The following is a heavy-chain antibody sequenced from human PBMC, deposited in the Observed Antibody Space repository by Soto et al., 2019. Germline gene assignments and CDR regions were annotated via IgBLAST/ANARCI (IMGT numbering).Heavy chain of an antibody. Sequence: SETLSLTCTVSGGSISSYYWSWIRQPPGKGLEWIGYIYYSGSTNYNPPLKSRVPISVDTSKNQFSLKLSSVTAADTAVYYCARHGGKIRGGYFDYWGQGTLVTVSS. CDR2: IYYSGST. CDR3: ARHGGKIRGGYFDY. V-gene: IGHV4-59*08. D-gene: IGHD2-15*01. J-gene: IGHJ4*02. CDR1: GGSISSYY.